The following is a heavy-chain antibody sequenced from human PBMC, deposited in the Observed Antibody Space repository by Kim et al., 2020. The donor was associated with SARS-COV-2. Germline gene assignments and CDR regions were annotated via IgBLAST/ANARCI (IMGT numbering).Heavy chain of an antibody. V-gene: IGHV3-33*06. CDR1: GFTFSSYG. D-gene: IGHD1-1*01. CDR2: IWYDGSNK. CDR3: AKVFHYVLAGNELGADY. Sequence: GGSLRLSCAASGFTFSSYGMHWVRQAPGKGLEWVAVIWYDGSNKYYADSVKGRFTISRDNSKNTLYLQMNSLRAEDTAVYYCAKVFHYVLAGNELGADYWGQGTLVTVSS. J-gene: IGHJ4*02.